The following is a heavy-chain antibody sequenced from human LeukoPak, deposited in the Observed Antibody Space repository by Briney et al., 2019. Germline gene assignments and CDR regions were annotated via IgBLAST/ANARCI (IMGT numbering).Heavy chain of an antibody. CDR1: GGSISSGGYY. CDR2: IYYSGST. V-gene: IGHV4-31*03. D-gene: IGHD2-2*01. J-gene: IGHJ4*02. Sequence: SETLSLTCTVSGGSISSGGYYWSRIRQHPGKGLEWIGYIYYSGSTYYNPSLKSRVTISVDTSKNQFSLKLSSVTAADTAVYYCARVPIPPHCSSTSCYSIDYWGQGTLVTVSS. CDR3: ARVPIPPHCSSTSCYSIDY.